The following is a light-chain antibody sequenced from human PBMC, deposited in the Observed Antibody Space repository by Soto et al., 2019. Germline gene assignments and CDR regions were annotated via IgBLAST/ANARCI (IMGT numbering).Light chain of an antibody. V-gene: IGLV2-14*03. CDR1: SSDVGAYNY. CDR3: SSYASSSTLDVL. J-gene: IGLJ2*01. CDR2: DVT. Sequence: SALTQPASVSGSPGQSITIPCTGTSSDVGAYNYVSWYQHHPGKAPKLMIYDVTKRPSGVSTRFSGSKSGNTASLTISGLQAEDEADYYCSSYASSSTLDVLFGGGTQLTVL.